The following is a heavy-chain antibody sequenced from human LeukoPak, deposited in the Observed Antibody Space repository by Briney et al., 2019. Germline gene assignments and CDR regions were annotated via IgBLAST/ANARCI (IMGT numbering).Heavy chain of an antibody. J-gene: IGHJ4*02. CDR2: LYYGVST. CDR3: ARGRQNYGDYPY. V-gene: IGHV3-53*01. D-gene: IGHD4-17*01. Sequence: PGGSLRLSCAASGFTFSSYAMSWVRQAPGKGLEWVSVLYYGVSTFYKDSVRGRFTTSGDKFKNTVYLQMNSLRAEDTAVYYCARGRQNYGDYPYWGQGTLVTVSS. CDR1: GFTFSSYA.